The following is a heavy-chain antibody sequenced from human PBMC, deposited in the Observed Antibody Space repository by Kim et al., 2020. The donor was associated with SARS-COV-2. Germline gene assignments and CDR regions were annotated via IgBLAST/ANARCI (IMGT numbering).Heavy chain of an antibody. CDR3: AKYEEYQLFPPYDSFDF. V-gene: IGHV3-23*01. Sequence: GGSLRLSCAASGFDFDKSTINWVRLAPGKGLEWVSSISCNGGTTYYADSVKSRFVISRDNSRNTLYLQMNRLRAEDTAEYYCAKYEEYQLFPPYDSFDFWGQGTKVTVSS. J-gene: IGHJ3*01. CDR1: GFDFDKST. CDR2: ISCNGGTT. D-gene: IGHD3-22*01.